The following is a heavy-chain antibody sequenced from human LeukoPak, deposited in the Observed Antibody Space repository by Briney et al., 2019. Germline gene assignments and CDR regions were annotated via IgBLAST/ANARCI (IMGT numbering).Heavy chain of an antibody. J-gene: IGHJ4*02. CDR2: ISWNSGSI. V-gene: IGHV3-9*01. D-gene: IGHD6-13*01. CDR1: GFTFYDYA. CDR3: AKGYSSSWRTYYFDY. Sequence: GGSLRLSCAASGFTFYDYAMHWVRQAPGKGLEWVSGISWNSGSIGYADSVKGRFTISRDNAKNSLYLQMNSLRAEDTALYYCAKGYSSSWRTYYFDYWGQGTLVTVSS.